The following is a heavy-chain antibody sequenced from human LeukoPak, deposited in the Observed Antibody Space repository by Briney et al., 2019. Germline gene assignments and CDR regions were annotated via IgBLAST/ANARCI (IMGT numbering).Heavy chain of an antibody. CDR3: ARGKTGMAYFDN. Sequence: GGSLRLSCAASGFTFSNYWMSWVRRAPGKGLEWVANIKQDGSETYYVDSVRGRFTISRDNAKKSLYLQMNSLRAEDTAVYYCARGKTGMAYFDNWGQGTLVTVSS. D-gene: IGHD5-18*01. CDR2: IKQDGSET. V-gene: IGHV3-7*01. CDR1: GFTFSNYW. J-gene: IGHJ4*02.